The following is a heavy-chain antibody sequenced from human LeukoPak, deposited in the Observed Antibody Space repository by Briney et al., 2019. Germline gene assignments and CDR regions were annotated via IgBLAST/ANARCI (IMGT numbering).Heavy chain of an antibody. Sequence: MPGGSLRLSCAASGFTFSNAWMSWVRQAPGKGLEWVGRIKSKSDYGTTDYAAPVKGRFTISRDDSKNTLYLQMNSLKTEDTAMYYCTRVTAYYDYGMDVWGQGTTVTVSS. J-gene: IGHJ6*02. CDR3: TRVTAYYDYGMDV. CDR1: GFTFSNAW. V-gene: IGHV3-15*01. D-gene: IGHD2-21*02. CDR2: IKSKSDYGTT.